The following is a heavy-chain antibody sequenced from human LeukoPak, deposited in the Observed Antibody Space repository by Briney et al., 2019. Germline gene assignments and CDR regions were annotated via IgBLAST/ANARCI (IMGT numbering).Heavy chain of an antibody. J-gene: IGHJ1*01. CDR1: GFAFDIYS. D-gene: IGHD2-15*01. Sequence: GGSLRLSCAASGFAFDIYSMNWVRQAPGKWLELVSYISSSSGTTHYADSVKGRFTISRDNAKNSLYLQMNSLRDEDTAVYYCASPLRGSGGLLHEYWGQGTLVTVSS. CDR2: ISSSSGTT. V-gene: IGHV3-48*02. CDR3: ASPLRGSGGLLHEY.